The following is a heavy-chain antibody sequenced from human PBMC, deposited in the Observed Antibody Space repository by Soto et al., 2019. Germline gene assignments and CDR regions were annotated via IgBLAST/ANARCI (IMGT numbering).Heavy chain of an antibody. Sequence: GGSLRLSCAASGFTFNRYAMNWVRQAAGKGLEWVSGISGSGATTYYADSVKGRFTISRDNSRNTLYLQMNSLGAGDTAVYYCAKDPEVVVTAPDYWGQXTLVTVSS. CDR1: GFTFNRYA. J-gene: IGHJ4*02. CDR3: AKDPEVVVTAPDY. D-gene: IGHD2-21*02. CDR2: ISGSGATT. V-gene: IGHV3-23*01.